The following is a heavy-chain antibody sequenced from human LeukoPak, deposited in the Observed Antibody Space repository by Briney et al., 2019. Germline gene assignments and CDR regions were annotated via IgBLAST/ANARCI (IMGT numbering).Heavy chain of an antibody. V-gene: IGHV3-53*01. CDR2: IYSGGST. CDR1: GFTVSSSY. Sequence: GGSLRLSCAVSGFTVSSSYMSWVRQAPGKGLEWVSVIYSGGSTYYADSVKGRFTISRDNSKNTLYLQMNSLRAEDTAVYYCAKPAYCSGGSCYSIGYFDYWGQGTLVTVSS. J-gene: IGHJ4*02. CDR3: AKPAYCSGGSCYSIGYFDY. D-gene: IGHD2-15*01.